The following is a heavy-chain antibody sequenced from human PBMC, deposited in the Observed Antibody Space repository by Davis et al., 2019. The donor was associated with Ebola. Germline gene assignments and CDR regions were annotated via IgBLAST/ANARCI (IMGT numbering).Heavy chain of an antibody. CDR3: TRDRTKSYSSSWWDYYYYGMDV. CDR2: IRSKAYGGTT. J-gene: IGHJ6*02. D-gene: IGHD6-13*01. Sequence: PGGSLRLSCTASGFTFGDYAMSWFRQAPGKGLAWVGFIRSKAYGGTTEYAASVKGRFTISRDDSKSIAYLQMNSLKTEDTAVYYCTRDRTKSYSSSWWDYYYYGMDVWGQGTTVTVSS. V-gene: IGHV3-49*03. CDR1: GFTFGDYA.